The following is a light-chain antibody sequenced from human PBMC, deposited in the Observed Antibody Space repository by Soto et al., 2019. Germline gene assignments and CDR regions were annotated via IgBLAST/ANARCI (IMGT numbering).Light chain of an antibody. Sequence: QSALTQPPSASGSPGQSVTISCTGTSSDVGGYNYVSWYQQHPGKAPKLMIYEVSQRPSGVPDRFSGSKSGNTASLTVSGLQAEDEADYYCSSYAGSNNWXFGTGXKVTVL. CDR2: EVS. J-gene: IGLJ1*01. CDR1: SSDVGGYNY. CDR3: SSYAGSNNWX. V-gene: IGLV2-8*01.